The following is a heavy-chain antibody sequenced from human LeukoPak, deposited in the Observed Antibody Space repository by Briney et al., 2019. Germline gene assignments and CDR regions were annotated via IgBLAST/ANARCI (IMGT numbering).Heavy chain of an antibody. V-gene: IGHV3-33*01. CDR2: IWYDGSNK. CDR1: GFTFSSYG. Sequence: GWSLRLSCAASGFTFSSYGMHWVRQAPGKGLEGVAVIWYDGSNKYYADSVKGRFTISRDNSKNTLYLQMNSLRAEDTAVYYCARDSGIVVVPAHMDVWGKGTTVTVSS. CDR3: ARDSGIVVVPAHMDV. D-gene: IGHD2-2*01. J-gene: IGHJ6*03.